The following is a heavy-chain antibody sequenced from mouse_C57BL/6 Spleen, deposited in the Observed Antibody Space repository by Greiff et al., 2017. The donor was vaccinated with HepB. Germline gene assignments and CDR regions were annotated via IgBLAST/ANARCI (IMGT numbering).Heavy chain of an antibody. J-gene: IGHJ1*03. V-gene: IGHV5-17*01. CDR1: GFTFSDYG. Sequence: EVHLVESGGGLVKPGGSLKLSCAASGFTFSDYGMHWVRQAPEKGLEWVAYISSGSSTIYYADTVKGRFTISRDNAKNTLFLKMTSLRSEDTAMYYCARRSIYYDYDLYWYFDVWGTGTTVTVSS. CDR3: ARRSIYYDYDLYWYFDV. D-gene: IGHD2-4*01. CDR2: ISSGSSTI.